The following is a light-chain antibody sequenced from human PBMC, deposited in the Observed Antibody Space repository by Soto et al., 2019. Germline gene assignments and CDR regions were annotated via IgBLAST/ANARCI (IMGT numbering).Light chain of an antibody. CDR1: QSVSNN. Sequence: EIVMTQSPATLSVSPGERAILSCRASQSVSNNLAWYQQKPGQAPSLLIYHASTRASGIPARFSGSGSGTEFTLTISSLQSEDVAVYYCQQDNEWPLTFGGGTKVEIK. CDR3: QQDNEWPLT. J-gene: IGKJ4*01. CDR2: HAS. V-gene: IGKV3-15*01.